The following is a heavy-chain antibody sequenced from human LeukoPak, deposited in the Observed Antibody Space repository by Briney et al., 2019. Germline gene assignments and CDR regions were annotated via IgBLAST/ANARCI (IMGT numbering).Heavy chain of an antibody. J-gene: IGHJ1*01. CDR1: GFTFSSYA. D-gene: IGHD4-11*01. CDR2: IRGSGGST. CDR3: ATYSILNAREFRY. V-gene: IGHV3-23*01. Sequence: GGSLRLSCAASGFTFSSYAMSWVRQAPGKGLEWVSAIRGSGGSTYYADSVKGRFTISRDNSKNTLYLQMNSLRAEDTAVYYCATYSILNAREFRYWGQGILVTVTS.